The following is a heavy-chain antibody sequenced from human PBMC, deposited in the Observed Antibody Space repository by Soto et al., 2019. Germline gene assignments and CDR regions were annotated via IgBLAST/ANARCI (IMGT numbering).Heavy chain of an antibody. V-gene: IGHV3-30-3*01. D-gene: IGHD2-15*01. J-gene: IGHJ4*02. CDR2: ISYDGSNK. CDR1: GFTFSSYA. Sequence: PGGSLRLSCAASGFTFSSYAMHWVRQAPGKGLEWVAVISYDGSNKYYADSVKGRFTISRDNSKNTLYLQMNSLRAEDTAVYYCARDPLSLLLRDYFDYWGQGTLVTVSS. CDR3: ARDPLSLLLRDYFDY.